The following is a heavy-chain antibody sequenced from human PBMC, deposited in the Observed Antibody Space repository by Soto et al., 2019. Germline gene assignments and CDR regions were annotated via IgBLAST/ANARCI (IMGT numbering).Heavy chain of an antibody. D-gene: IGHD2-15*01. J-gene: IGHJ4*02. CDR1: GGSITSSSYY. CDR3: AREGGRYCSGGSCQVDY. Sequence: QLQLQESGPGLVKPSETLSLTCTVSGGSITSSSYYWGWIRQPPGKGLEWIGSIYYSGNTYYTPSPNRRVTTYADTSKNQFSLKLSSVTAADTAVYYCAREGGRYCSGGSCQVDYWGQGTLVTVSS. CDR2: IYYSGNT. V-gene: IGHV4-39*02.